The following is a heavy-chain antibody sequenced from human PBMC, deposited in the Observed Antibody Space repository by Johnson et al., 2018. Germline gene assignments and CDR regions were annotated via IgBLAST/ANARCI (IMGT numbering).Heavy chain of an antibody. V-gene: IGHV3-30*03. CDR1: GFTFSSYG. D-gene: IGHD6-19*01. J-gene: IGHJ6*02. CDR2: ISYDGSNK. Sequence: QVQLVQSGGGVVQPGRSLGLPCAASGFTFSSYGMHWVRQAPGKGLEWVAVISYDGSNKYYADSVKGRFTISRDNSKNTLYLQMNSLRAEDTAVYYCARLAVAGHYYYYGMDVWGQGTTVTVSS. CDR3: ARLAVAGHYYYYGMDV.